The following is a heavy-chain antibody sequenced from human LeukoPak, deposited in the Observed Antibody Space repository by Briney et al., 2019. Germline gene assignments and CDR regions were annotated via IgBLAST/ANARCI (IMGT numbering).Heavy chain of an antibody. D-gene: IGHD3-22*01. CDR1: GGTFSSYA. V-gene: IGHV1-69*04. Sequence: SVKVFCKASGGTFSSYAISWVRQAPGQGLEWMGRIIPILGIANYAQKFQGRVTITADKSTSTAYMELSSLRSEDTAVYYCAREQYYYDSSGYLDYWGQGTLVTVSS. J-gene: IGHJ4*02. CDR2: IIPILGIA. CDR3: AREQYYYDSSGYLDY.